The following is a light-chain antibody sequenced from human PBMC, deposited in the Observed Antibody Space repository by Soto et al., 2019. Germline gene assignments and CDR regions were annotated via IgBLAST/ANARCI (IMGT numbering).Light chain of an antibody. J-gene: IGKJ2*01. V-gene: IGKV1-39*01. CDR3: QQTDSIPYT. CDR2: SAS. Sequence: DIQMTQSPSFLSASVGDRVSITCRASQTINRFLNWYQQKPGKAPRLLIHSASILESGLPSRISGSGSGTDFTLIISGLQPEDFATYYCQQTDSIPYTFGQGTKLAIK. CDR1: QTINRF.